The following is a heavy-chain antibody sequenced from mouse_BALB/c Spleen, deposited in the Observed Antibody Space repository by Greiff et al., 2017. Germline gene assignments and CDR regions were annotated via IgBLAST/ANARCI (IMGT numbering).Heavy chain of an antibody. CDR2: ISSGSSTI. CDR1: GFTFSSFG. Sequence: EVHLVESGGGLVQPGGSRKLSCAASGFTFSSFGMHWVRQAPEKGLEWVAYISSGSSTIYYADTVKGRFTISRDNPKNTLFLQMTSLRSEDTAMYYCARSWSNYYDYWGQGTTLTVSS. D-gene: IGHD5-1*01. V-gene: IGHV5-17*02. CDR3: ARSWSNYYDY. J-gene: IGHJ2*01.